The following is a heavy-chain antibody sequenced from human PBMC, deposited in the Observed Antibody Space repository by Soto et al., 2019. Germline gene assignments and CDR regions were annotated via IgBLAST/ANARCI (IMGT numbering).Heavy chain of an antibody. CDR3: ASTRGYTYRPFDY. CDR2: IYFSGST. V-gene: IGHV4-30-4*01. J-gene: IGHJ4*02. Sequence: PSETLSLTCTVSGGSISSSDYYWSWIRQTPGKGLEWIGYIYFSGSTTYIPALQSRVTISVHTSTNQFSLKLRSVTAADTAVYYCASTRGYTYRPFDYWGQGTLVTVSS. CDR1: GGSISSSDYY. D-gene: IGHD5-18*01.